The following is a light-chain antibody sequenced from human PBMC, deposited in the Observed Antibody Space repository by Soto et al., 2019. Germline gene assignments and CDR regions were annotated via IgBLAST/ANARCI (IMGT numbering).Light chain of an antibody. Sequence: QLVLTQPPSVSGAPGQRVTISCTGSSSNIGAGYDVHWYQQLRGTAPKLLIYGNSNRPSGVPDRFSGSKSGTSASLAITGLQAEDEADYYCQSYDSSLSGSVFGGGTKLTVL. V-gene: IGLV1-40*01. CDR3: QSYDSSLSGSV. J-gene: IGLJ2*01. CDR2: GNS. CDR1: SSNIGAGYD.